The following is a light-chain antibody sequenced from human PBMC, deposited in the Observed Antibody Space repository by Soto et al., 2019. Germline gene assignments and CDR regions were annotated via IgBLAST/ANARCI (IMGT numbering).Light chain of an antibody. Sequence: DIVMTQSPDSLAVSLGERATINCKSSRSVLYSSNNKNYLAWYQQKPGQPPKLLIYWASTRESGVPDRFSGTGSGTDFTLTISSLPAEDVAVYYCQQYYSTPFTFGPGTKVDIK. CDR3: QQYYSTPFT. CDR2: WAS. V-gene: IGKV4-1*01. CDR1: RSVLYSSNNKNY. J-gene: IGKJ3*01.